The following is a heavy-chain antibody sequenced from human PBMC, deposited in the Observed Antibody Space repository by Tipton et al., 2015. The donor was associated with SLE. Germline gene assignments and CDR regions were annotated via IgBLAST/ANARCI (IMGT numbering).Heavy chain of an antibody. V-gene: IGHV4-61*09. J-gene: IGHJ5*02. CDR3: ARNGAEPAASWFDP. CDR2: IYTSGST. CDR1: GGSISSGSYY. Sequence: LRLSCTVSGGSISSGSYYWSWIRQPAGKGLEWIGYIYTSGSTNYNPSLKSRVTISVDTSKNQFSLKLSSVTAADTAVYYCARNGAEPAASWFDPWGQGTLVTVSS. D-gene: IGHD2-2*01.